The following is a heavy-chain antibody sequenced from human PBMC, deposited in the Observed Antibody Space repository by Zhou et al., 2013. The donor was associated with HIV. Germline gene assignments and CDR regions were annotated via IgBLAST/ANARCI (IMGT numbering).Heavy chain of an antibody. D-gene: IGHD1-26*01. V-gene: IGHV1-69*12. CDR2: IIPIFDTA. CDR3: ARGSIVGATRGNAFDI. CDR1: GGTFSSYA. Sequence: QVQLVQSGAEVKKPGSSVKVSCKASGGTFSSYAISWVRQAPGQGLEWMGGIIPIFDTANYAQKFQGRATITADESTSTAYMELSSLRSEDTAVYYCARGSIVGATRGNAFDIWGQGTMVTVSS. J-gene: IGHJ3*02.